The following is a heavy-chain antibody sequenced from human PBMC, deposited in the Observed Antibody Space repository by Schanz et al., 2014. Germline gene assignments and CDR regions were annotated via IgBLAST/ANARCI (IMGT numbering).Heavy chain of an antibody. V-gene: IGHV3-7*02. Sequence: EVHLVESGGGLVQPGGSLRLSCAASGITFSSHSFNWVRQAPGKGPEWVANIKHDGSVKDYVDSVEGRFTISRDNAKRSLCLQMNSLRVEDTAVYFCVSQTGSPNYWGQGTLVTVSS. J-gene: IGHJ4*02. CDR2: IKHDGSVK. CDR1: GITFSSHS. CDR3: VSQTGSPNY. D-gene: IGHD6-13*01.